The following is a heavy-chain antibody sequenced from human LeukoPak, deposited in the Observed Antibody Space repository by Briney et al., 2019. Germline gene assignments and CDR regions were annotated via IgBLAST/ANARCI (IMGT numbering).Heavy chain of an antibody. V-gene: IGHV1-18*01. CDR2: ISAYNGNT. CDR3: ASLKNSYDSSGYLVTDAFDI. CDR1: GYTFTSNG. D-gene: IGHD3-22*01. J-gene: IGHJ3*02. Sequence: GASVKVSCKASGYTFTSNGISWVRQAPGQGLEWMGWISAYNGNTNYEQKLQGRVTMTTDTSTSTAYMELRSLRSDDTAVYYWASLKNSYDSSGYLVTDAFDIWGQGTMVTVSS.